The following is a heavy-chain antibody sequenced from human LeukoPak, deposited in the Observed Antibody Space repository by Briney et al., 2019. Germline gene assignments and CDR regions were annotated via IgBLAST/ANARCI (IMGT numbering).Heavy chain of an antibody. Sequence: GGSLRLSCAASGFTFSDHLMDWVRQAPGKGLERVGRIRKKANSYTTEYAASVKGRFTISRDDSKNSLYLQMNSLKTEDTAVYYCSRDGSGSSWSAFDIWGQGTRVTVSS. J-gene: IGHJ3*02. CDR1: GFTFSDHL. CDR3: SRDGSGSSWSAFDI. CDR2: IRKKANSYTT. D-gene: IGHD6-13*01. V-gene: IGHV3-72*01.